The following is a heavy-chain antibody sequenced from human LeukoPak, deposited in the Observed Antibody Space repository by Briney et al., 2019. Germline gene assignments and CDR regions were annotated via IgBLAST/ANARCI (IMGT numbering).Heavy chain of an antibody. CDR1: GGSFSGYY. V-gene: IGHV4-34*01. CDR2: INHSGST. D-gene: IGHD2-15*01. J-gene: IGHJ4*02. CDR3: ARERGVGYCSGGSCPPDY. Sequence: NPSETLSLTCAVYGGSFSGYYWSWIRQPPGKGLEWIGEINHSGSTNYNPSLKSRVTISVDTSKNQFSLKLSSVTAADTAVYYCARERGVGYCSGGSCPPDYWGQGTLVTVSS.